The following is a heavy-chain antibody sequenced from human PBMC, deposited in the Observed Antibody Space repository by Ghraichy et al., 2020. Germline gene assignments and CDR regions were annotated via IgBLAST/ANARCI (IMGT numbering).Heavy chain of an antibody. CDR3: ARDISWQYFDY. Sequence: GESLNISCAASGFTFSSYWMSWVRQAPGKGLEWVANIKQDGSEKYYVDSVKGRFTISRDNAKNSLYLQMDSLRAEDTAVYYCARDISWQYFDYWGQGTLVTVSS. CDR2: IKQDGSEK. CDR1: GFTFSSYW. J-gene: IGHJ4*02. V-gene: IGHV3-7*01. D-gene: IGHD6-13*01.